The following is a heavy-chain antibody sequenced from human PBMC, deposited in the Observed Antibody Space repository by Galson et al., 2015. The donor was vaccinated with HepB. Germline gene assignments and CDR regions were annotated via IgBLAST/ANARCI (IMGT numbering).Heavy chain of an antibody. J-gene: IGHJ6*02. CDR2: IRSKAYGGTA. D-gene: IGHD5-18*01. V-gene: IGHV3-49*03. CDR1: GFTFGDYA. Sequence: SLRLSCATSGFTFGDYALSWFRQAPGKGLHWVGLIRSKAYGGTAEYAASVKGRFTISRDDSKSIAYLQMNSLKTEDTAVYYCTRGPAPLETWIHLQEGFYGMDVWGQGTTVTVSS. CDR3: TRGPAPLETWIHLQEGFYGMDV.